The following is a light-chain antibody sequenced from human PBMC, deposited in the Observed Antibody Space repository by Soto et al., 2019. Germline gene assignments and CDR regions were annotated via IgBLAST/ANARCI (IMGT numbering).Light chain of an antibody. V-gene: IGLV1-51*01. CDR3: GTWDSSLSAVWV. Sequence: QSVLTQPPSVSAAPGQKVTISCSGSSSNIGNNYVSWYQQLPGTAPKFLIYDNNKRPSGIPDRFSGSKSGTSATLGITGLQTGDEADYYCGTWDSSLSAVWVFGGGTKVTVL. CDR2: DNN. J-gene: IGLJ3*02. CDR1: SSNIGNNY.